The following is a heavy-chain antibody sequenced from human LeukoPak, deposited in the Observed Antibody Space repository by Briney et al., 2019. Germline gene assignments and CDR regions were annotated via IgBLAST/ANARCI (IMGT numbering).Heavy chain of an antibody. Sequence: GGSLRLSCAASGFTFSSYWMSWVRQAPGKGLEWVANIKQDGSEKYYVDSVKGRFTISRDNAKNSLYLQMNSLRAEDTAVYYCARGHRDFYYYYYYMDVWGKGTTVTVSS. CDR2: IKQDGSEK. V-gene: IGHV3-7*01. D-gene: IGHD3-10*01. CDR1: GFTFSSYW. J-gene: IGHJ6*03. CDR3: ARGHRDFYYYYYYMDV.